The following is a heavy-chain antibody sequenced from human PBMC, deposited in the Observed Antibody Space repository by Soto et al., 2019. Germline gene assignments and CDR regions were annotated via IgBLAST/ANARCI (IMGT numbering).Heavy chain of an antibody. CDR2: IYYSGST. V-gene: IGHV4-59*01. CDR1: GGSISSYY. CDR3: ARGYHGYYALRVDWFDP. Sequence: PSETLSLTYTVSGGSISSYYWSWIRQPPGKGLEWIGYIYYSGSTNYNPSLKSRVTISVDTSKNQFSLKLSSVTAADTAVYYCARGYHGYYALRVDWFDPWGQGTLVTVSS. J-gene: IGHJ5*02. D-gene: IGHD3-10*01.